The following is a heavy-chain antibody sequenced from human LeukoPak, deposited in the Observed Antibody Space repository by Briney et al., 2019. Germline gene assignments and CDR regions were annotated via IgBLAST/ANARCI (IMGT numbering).Heavy chain of an antibody. CDR2: IYYSGST. Sequence: PSETLSLTCTVSGGSISSSSYYWGWIRQPPGKGLEWIGSIYYSGSTYYNPSLKSRVTISVDTSKNQFSLKLSSVTAADTAVYYCARDGYNPYYYYYYMDVWGKGTTVTVSS. V-gene: IGHV4-39*07. J-gene: IGHJ6*03. CDR1: GGSISSSSYY. CDR3: ARDGYNPYYYYYYMDV. D-gene: IGHD5-24*01.